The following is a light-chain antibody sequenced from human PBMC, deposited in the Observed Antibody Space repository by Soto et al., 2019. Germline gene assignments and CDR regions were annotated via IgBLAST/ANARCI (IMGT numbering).Light chain of an antibody. J-gene: IGKJ1*01. CDR3: QQYNSYLWT. V-gene: IGKV1-5*03. CDR2: KAC. CDR1: QSISSW. Sequence: DIPMTQSPSTLSASVGDRVTITCRASQSISSWLAWYQQKPGKAPKLLIYKACSLESGVPSRFSGSGSGTEFTLTISSLQPDDFATYYCQQYNSYLWTFGQGTKVEIK.